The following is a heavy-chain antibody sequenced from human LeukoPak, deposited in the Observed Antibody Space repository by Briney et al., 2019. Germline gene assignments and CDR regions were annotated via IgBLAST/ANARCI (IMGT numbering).Heavy chain of an antibody. Sequence: SETLSLTCTVSGGSISSYYWSWIRQPAGKGLEWIGRIYTSGSTNYNPSLKSRVTVTVDTSKNQFSLRLRSVTAADTAVFYCGRSRGYGDYDHWGQGTLVTVSS. CDR2: IYTSGST. CDR3: GRSRGYGDYDH. J-gene: IGHJ5*02. V-gene: IGHV4-4*07. CDR1: GGSISSYY. D-gene: IGHD4-17*01.